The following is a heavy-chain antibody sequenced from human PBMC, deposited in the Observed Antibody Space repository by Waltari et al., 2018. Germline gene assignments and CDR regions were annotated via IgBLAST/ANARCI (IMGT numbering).Heavy chain of an antibody. CDR1: GGSISSSSYY. D-gene: IGHD2-15*01. CDR3: ASTDRYCSGGSCYFDY. V-gene: IGHV4-39*01. Sequence: QLQLQESGPGLVKPSETLSLTCTVSGGSISSSSYYWGWIRQPPGKGLEWIGSIYYSGTTYYNPSLKIRVTISVDTSKNQFALKLSSVTAADTAVYYCASTDRYCSGGSCYFDYWGQGTLVTVSS. CDR2: IYYSGTT. J-gene: IGHJ4*02.